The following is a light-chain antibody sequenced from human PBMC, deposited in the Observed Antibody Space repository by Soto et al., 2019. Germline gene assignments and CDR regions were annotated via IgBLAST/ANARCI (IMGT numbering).Light chain of an antibody. CDR2: AAV. CDR1: QDINIY. J-gene: IGKJ1*01. V-gene: IGKV1-17*03. Sequence: DIQMTQSPSAMTASVGDRVTITCRASQDINIYLAWFQQKPGKVPQRLIYAAVTLESGVPSRFSGSGSGTEFTLTISSLQPEDVATCYCLQHNTYPRRFAHGIEVDIK. CDR3: LQHNTYPRR.